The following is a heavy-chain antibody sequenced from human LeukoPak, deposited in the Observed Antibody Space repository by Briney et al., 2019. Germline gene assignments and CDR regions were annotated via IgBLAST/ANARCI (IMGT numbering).Heavy chain of an antibody. CDR3: ARGESNFYYYYMDV. CDR1: GYTFTSYD. CDR2: MNPNSGNT. J-gene: IGHJ6*03. D-gene: IGHD3-10*01. V-gene: IGHV1-8*01. Sequence: ASVKVSCKASGYTFTSYDINWVRQATGQGLEWMGWMNPNSGNTGYAQKFQGRVTMTRNTPISTAYMELSSLRSEDTAVYYCARGESNFYYYYMDVWGKGTTVTISS.